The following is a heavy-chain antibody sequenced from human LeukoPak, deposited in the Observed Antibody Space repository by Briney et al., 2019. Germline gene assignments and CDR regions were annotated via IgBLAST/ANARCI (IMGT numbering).Heavy chain of an antibody. J-gene: IGHJ5*02. CDR1: GFTVSTNY. Sequence: GGSLRLSCAASGFTVSTNYMTWVRQAPGKGLEWVSGISGRGAGTYYADSVKGRFTISRDNSKNILYLKMNSLRAEDTAVYYCAKVKGPDSSGYYAPEGFDPWGQGTLVTVSS. CDR2: ISGRGAGT. CDR3: AKVKGPDSSGYYAPEGFDP. D-gene: IGHD3-22*01. V-gene: IGHV3-23*01.